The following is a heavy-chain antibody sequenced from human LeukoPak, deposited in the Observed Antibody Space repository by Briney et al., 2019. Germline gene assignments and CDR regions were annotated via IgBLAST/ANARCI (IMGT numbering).Heavy chain of an antibody. CDR2: IRSKAYGGTT. J-gene: IGHJ4*02. D-gene: IGHD4-17*01. CDR1: GFTFGDYA. Sequence: GGSLRLSCTASGFTFGDYAMSWFRQAPGKGLEWVGFIRSKAYGGTTEYAASVKGRFTISRDDSKSIAYLQMNSLKTEDTAVYYCTTLHDYGDYGTGDYWGQGTLVTVSS. CDR3: TTLHDYGDYGTGDY. V-gene: IGHV3-49*03.